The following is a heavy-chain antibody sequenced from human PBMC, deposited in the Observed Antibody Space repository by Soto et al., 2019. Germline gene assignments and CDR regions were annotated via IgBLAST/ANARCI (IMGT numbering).Heavy chain of an antibody. Sequence: SETLSLTCTVYGGSFSGYYWSWIRQPPGKGLEWIGEINHSGSTNYNPSLKSRVTISVDTSKNQFSLKLSSVTAADTAVYYCARDNGGGYNNWFDPWGQGTLVTVS. CDR2: INHSGST. J-gene: IGHJ5*02. CDR3: ARDNGGGYNNWFDP. D-gene: IGHD2-8*01. CDR1: GGSFSGYY. V-gene: IGHV4-34*01.